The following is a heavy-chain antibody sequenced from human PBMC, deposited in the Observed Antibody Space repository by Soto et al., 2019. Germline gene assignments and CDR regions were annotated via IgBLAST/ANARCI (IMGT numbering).Heavy chain of an antibody. V-gene: IGHV1-46*01. Sequence: ASVKVSCKASGYTFTSHYMQWVRQAPGQGLEWMGIINPSGGSTSYAQKFQGRVTMTRDTSTSTVYMELSSLRSEDTAVYYCARTYCSTTSCDARTIYGMDVWGQGTTVTVSS. J-gene: IGHJ6*02. CDR2: INPSGGST. CDR3: ARTYCSTTSCDARTIYGMDV. CDR1: GYTFTSHY. D-gene: IGHD2-2*01.